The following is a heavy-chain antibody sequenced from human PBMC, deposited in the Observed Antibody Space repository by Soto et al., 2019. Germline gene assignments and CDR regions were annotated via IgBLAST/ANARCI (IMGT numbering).Heavy chain of an antibody. CDR2: ISYDGSDK. CDR3: ARDTGPNGYNYYYFGMDV. CDR1: GFTFSNYA. Sequence: GGSLRLSCAASGFTFSNYAMHWVRQAPGKGLEWVAVISYDGSDKYNANSVKGRFTISRDNSKNTLYLQMNSLRAEDTAVYYCARDTGPNGYNYYYFGMDVWGQGTTVTVSS. J-gene: IGHJ6*02. V-gene: IGHV3-30-3*01. D-gene: IGHD5-18*01.